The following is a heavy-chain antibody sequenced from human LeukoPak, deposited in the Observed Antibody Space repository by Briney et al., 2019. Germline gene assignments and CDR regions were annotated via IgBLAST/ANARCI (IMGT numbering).Heavy chain of an antibody. D-gene: IGHD6-13*01. CDR1: GGSISSYY. Sequence: SETLSLTCTVSGGSISSYYWSWIRQPPGKGLEWIGYIYYSGSTNYNPSLKSRVTMSVDTSKNQFSLKLSSVTAADTAVYYCAREVYSSSWYVMDVWGKGTTVTVSS. J-gene: IGHJ6*04. CDR3: AREVYSSSWYVMDV. V-gene: IGHV4-59*01. CDR2: IYYSGST.